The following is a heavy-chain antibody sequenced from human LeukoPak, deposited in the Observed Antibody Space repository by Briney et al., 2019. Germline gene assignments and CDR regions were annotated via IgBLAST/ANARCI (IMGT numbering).Heavy chain of an antibody. Sequence: PGGSLRLSCAASGFTFSSYAMHRVRQAPGKGLEWVAVMSYDGTSEYYADSVRGRFTISRDHSQNMLYLQMNGLRDEDTALYYCVRDRRDGKNLAYHFDFWGQGTLVTVSS. CDR3: VRDRRDGKNLAYHFDF. CDR2: MSYDGTSE. J-gene: IGHJ4*02. CDR1: GFTFSSYA. V-gene: IGHV3-30-3*01. D-gene: IGHD5-24*01.